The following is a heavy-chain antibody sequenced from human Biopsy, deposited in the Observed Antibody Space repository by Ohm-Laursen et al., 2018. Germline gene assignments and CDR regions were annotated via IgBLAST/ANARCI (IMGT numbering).Heavy chain of an antibody. D-gene: IGHD6-19*01. Sequence: SVKVSCKASGYTFTSYGISWVRQAPGQGLEWMGWINTYNANTDYAQKVQGRVTMTTDTSTSTAYMELRSLRSDDTAIYYCARGMRSSGWPYFDSWGQGTLVTVSS. J-gene: IGHJ4*02. CDR3: ARGMRSSGWPYFDS. CDR2: INTYNANT. CDR1: GYTFTSYG. V-gene: IGHV1-18*01.